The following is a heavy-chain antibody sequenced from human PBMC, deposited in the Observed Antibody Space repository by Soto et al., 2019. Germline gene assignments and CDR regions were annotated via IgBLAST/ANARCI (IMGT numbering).Heavy chain of an antibody. CDR1: GFTFSSYG. J-gene: IGHJ5*02. V-gene: IGHV3-33*01. Sequence: QVQLVESGGGVVQPGRSLRLSCAASGFTFSSYGMQWVRQAPGKGLEWVAVIWYDGSNKYYADSVKGRFTISRDNSKNTLYLQMNSLRAEDTAVYYCARDADYGARNWFDPWGQGTLVTVSS. D-gene: IGHD3-16*01. CDR2: IWYDGSNK. CDR3: ARDADYGARNWFDP.